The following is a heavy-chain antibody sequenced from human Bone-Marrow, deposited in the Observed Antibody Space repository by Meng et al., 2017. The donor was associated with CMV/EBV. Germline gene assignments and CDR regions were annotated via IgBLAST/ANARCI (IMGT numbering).Heavy chain of an antibody. V-gene: IGHV1-18*01. CDR2: ISAYNGNT. CDR3: ARDLGYCSSTSCPGDFDY. D-gene: IGHD2-2*01. Sequence: ASVKVSCKASGYTFTSYGISWVRQAPGQGLEWMGWISAYNGNTNYAQKLQGRVTMTTDTSTSTAYMELRSLRSDDTAVYYCARDLGYCSSTSCPGDFDYWGQGTLVTVSS. J-gene: IGHJ4*02. CDR1: GYTFTSYG.